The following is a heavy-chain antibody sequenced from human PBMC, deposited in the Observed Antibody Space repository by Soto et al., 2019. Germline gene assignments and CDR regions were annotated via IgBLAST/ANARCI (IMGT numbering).Heavy chain of an antibody. J-gene: IGHJ6*02. Sequence: SETLSLTCTVSGGSISSTTYYWRWIRQPPGKGLEWIGSIYYSGTTYYNPSLKRRVTISVDTSKNQFSLKLSSVTAADTAVYYCASTTYYYGMDVWGQGTTVTVSS. CDR1: GGSISSTTYY. CDR2: IYYSGTT. V-gene: IGHV4-39*01. D-gene: IGHD1-1*01. CDR3: ASTTYYYGMDV.